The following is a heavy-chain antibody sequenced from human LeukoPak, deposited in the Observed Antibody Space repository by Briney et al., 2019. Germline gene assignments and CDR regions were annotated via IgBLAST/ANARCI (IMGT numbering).Heavy chain of an antibody. CDR1: GYTFTSYY. CDR3: ARVRIEARNYFDY. V-gene: IGHV1-69*05. D-gene: IGHD6-6*01. Sequence: SVKVSCKASGYTFTSYYMHWVRQAPGQGLEWMGGIIPIFGTANYAQKFQGRVTITTDESTSTAYMELSSLRSEDTAVYYCARVRIEARNYFDYWGQGTLVTVSS. J-gene: IGHJ4*02. CDR2: IIPIFGTA.